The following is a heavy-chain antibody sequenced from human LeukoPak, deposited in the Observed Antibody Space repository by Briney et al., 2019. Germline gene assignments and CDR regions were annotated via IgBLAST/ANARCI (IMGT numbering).Heavy chain of an antibody. CDR3: ARRKDDSSGPDDY. CDR2: ISGSSTYI. Sequence: GGSLRLSCAASGFTFGSYTMLWVRQTPGKGLEWVSSISGSSTYIYYAESVKGRFTISRDNAKNTLYLQMNSLGAEDTAVYYCARRKDDSSGPDDYWGQGTLVTVSS. CDR1: GFTFGSYT. D-gene: IGHD3-22*01. J-gene: IGHJ4*02. V-gene: IGHV3-21*01.